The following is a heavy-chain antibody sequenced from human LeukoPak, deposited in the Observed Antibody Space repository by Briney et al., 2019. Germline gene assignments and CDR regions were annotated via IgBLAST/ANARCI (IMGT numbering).Heavy chain of an antibody. CDR3: ARGHTAVTRHFDF. CDR1: GFTFTTCS. D-gene: IGHD4-17*01. J-gene: IGHJ4*02. Sequence: GGSLRLSCEASGFTFTTCSMTWVRQAPGKGLEWVSIISGGSSAIFSADALKGRFTISRDDAKNLLYLDMNSLRAEDTAVYYCARGHTAVTRHFDFWGQGTLVTVSS. CDR2: ISGGSSAI. V-gene: IGHV3-21*01.